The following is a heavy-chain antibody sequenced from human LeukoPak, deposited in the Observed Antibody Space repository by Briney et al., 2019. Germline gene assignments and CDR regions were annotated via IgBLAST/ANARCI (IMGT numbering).Heavy chain of an antibody. J-gene: IGHJ6*03. CDR1: GGTFSSYA. Sequence: SVKVSCKASGGTFSSYAISWVRQAPGQGLEWMGGIIPIFGTANYAQKFQGRVTITTDESTSTAYMELSSLRSEDTAVYYCARGGVLYYYYMDVWGRGTTVSVSS. CDR3: ARGGVLYYYYMDV. CDR2: IIPIFGTA. V-gene: IGHV1-69*05. D-gene: IGHD1-1*01.